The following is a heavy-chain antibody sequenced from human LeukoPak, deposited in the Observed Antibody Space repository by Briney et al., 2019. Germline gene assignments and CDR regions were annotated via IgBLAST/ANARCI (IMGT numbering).Heavy chain of an antibody. Sequence: SETLSLTCAVSGGSLSGYYWSWIRQPPGKGLEWIGEINHSGSTNYNPSLKSRVTISVDTSKNQFSLKLSSVTAADTAVYYCARVLRLSYDSSGPLKNWGQGTLVTVSS. CDR2: INHSGST. CDR3: ARVLRLSYDSSGPLKN. J-gene: IGHJ4*02. CDR1: GGSLSGYY. D-gene: IGHD3-22*01. V-gene: IGHV4-34*01.